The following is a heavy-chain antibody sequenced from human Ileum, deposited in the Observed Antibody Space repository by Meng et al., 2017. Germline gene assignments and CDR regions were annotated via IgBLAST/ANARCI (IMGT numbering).Heavy chain of an antibody. D-gene: IGHD6-13*01. V-gene: IGHV4-59*01. CDR2: FYRSGST. CDR1: GGSITNYF. CDR3: ASGDISSWEVLYY. Sequence: GSLRLSCTVAGGSITNYFCSWIRQPPGNGLEWIGYFYRSGSTSYNPSLRSRVTMSVDTSKTQFSLRLSSVTAADTAVYYCASGDISSWEVLYYWGQGTQVTVSS. J-gene: IGHJ4*02.